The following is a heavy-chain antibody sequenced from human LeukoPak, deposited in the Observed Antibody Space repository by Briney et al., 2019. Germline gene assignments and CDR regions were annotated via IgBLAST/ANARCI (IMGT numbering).Heavy chain of an antibody. CDR1: GFTFGDYA. Sequence: GGSLRLSCTASGFTFGDYAMSWVRQAPGKGLEWVANIKQDGSEKYYLDSVKGRFTISRDNAKNSLYLQMNSLRAEDTAVYYCAREREWYFDYWGQGTLVTVSS. V-gene: IGHV3-7*01. CDR3: AREREWYFDY. D-gene: IGHD3-3*01. J-gene: IGHJ4*02. CDR2: IKQDGSEK.